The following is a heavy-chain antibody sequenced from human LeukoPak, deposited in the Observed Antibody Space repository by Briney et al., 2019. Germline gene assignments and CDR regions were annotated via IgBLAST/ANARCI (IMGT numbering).Heavy chain of an antibody. Sequence: ASVKVSCKASGYTFRGNYIHRLRQAPGQGLEWMGWIDANNGDTKSAQKFQGRVTMSRDTSISTAYMDLSNLSPDDAAVYYCARDPSSVNLYFFNYWGEGTLVTVSS. J-gene: IGHJ4*02. CDR3: ARDPSSVNLYFFNY. D-gene: IGHD4-11*01. CDR1: GYTFRGNY. CDR2: IDANNGDT. V-gene: IGHV1-2*02.